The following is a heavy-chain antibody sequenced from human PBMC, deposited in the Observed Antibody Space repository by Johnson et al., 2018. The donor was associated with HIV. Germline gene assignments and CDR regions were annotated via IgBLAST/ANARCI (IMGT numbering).Heavy chain of an antibody. CDR3: ARVGSGHWYNFDI. V-gene: IGHV3-66*01. J-gene: IGHJ3*02. CDR2: IYSGGST. CDR1: GFTFSGSA. Sequence: VQLVESGGGLVQPGGSLKLSCAASGFTFSGSAMHWVRQASGKGLEWVSVIYSGGSTYYADSVKGRCTISRDNSKNTLFLQMGSLRAEDMAVYYCARVGSGHWYNFDIWGQGTMVTVSS. D-gene: IGHD1-14*01.